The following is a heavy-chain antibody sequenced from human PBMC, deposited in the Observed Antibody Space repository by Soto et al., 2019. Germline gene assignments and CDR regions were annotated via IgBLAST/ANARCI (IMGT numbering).Heavy chain of an antibody. CDR1: GDSMSSRDYY. CDR3: ARRTVNIRTFYSGLKTHCFDY. Sequence: QLQLHESGPGLVKPSETLSLTCAVSGDSMSSRDYYWGWIRKPPGKGLEWIGSIYYSGRTYYNPSRQWPVAISVETSKNQFSLKLKSVTAADTAIYYCARRTVNIRTFYSGLKTHCFDYWGQGAPVTVSS. CDR2: IYYSGRT. J-gene: IGHJ4*02. V-gene: IGHV4-39*01. D-gene: IGHD6-19*01.